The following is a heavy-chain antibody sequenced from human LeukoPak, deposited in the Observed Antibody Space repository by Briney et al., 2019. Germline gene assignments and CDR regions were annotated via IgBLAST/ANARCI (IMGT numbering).Heavy chain of an antibody. CDR3: ARGYSLNY. J-gene: IGHJ4*02. V-gene: IGHV5-51*01. CDR2: IYPGDSDT. Sequence: GEALKISCKGSGYSFTNYWIAWVRQMPGKGLEWMGIIYPGDSDTRYSPSFQGQVTISADKSIHTAYLQWSSLKASDTAIYYCARGYSLNYWGQGTLVTVSS. D-gene: IGHD2-15*01. CDR1: GYSFTNYW.